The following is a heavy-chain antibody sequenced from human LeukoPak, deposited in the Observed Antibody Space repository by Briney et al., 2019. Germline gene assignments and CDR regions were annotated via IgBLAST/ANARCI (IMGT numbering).Heavy chain of an antibody. CDR3: ARVVCSSTSCYTFDY. V-gene: IGHV4-59*01. CDR2: IYYSGTT. D-gene: IGHD2-2*02. Sequence: PSETLSLTCTVSGDSINNYYWSWIRQPPGKGLEWIGYIYYSGTTNYNPSLKSRVSISVDTSKKQFSLKLSSVTAADTAVYYCARVVCSSTSCYTFDYWGQGTLVTVSS. CDR1: GDSINNYY. J-gene: IGHJ4*02.